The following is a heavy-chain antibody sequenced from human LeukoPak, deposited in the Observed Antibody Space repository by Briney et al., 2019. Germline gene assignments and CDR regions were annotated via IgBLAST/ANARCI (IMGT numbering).Heavy chain of an antibody. CDR2: IYTRGST. V-gene: IGHV4-4*07. D-gene: IGHD3-10*01. CDR3: ATDGMVRGPDAWFDS. Sequence: PSETLSLTCTVSGGSISSYYWSWIRQPAGKGLEWIWRIYTRGSTNYNPSLKSRVTISVDTSKNEFSLNLTSVTAADTAVYYCATDGMVRGPDAWFDSWGQGTLVTVSS. CDR1: GGSISSYY. J-gene: IGHJ5*01.